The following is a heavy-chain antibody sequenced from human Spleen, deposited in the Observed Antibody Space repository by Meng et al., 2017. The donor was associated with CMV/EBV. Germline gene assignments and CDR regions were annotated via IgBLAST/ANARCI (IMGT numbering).Heavy chain of an antibody. V-gene: IGHV4-34*01. CDR1: GGSFSGYY. D-gene: IGHD3-10*01. Sequence: SETLSHTCAVYGGSFSGYYWSWIRQPPGKGLEWIGEINHSGSTNYNPSLKSRVTISVDTSKNQFSLKLSSVTAADTAVYYCARRRITMVRGVGGWFDPWGQGTLVTVSS. CDR3: ARRRITMVRGVGGWFDP. CDR2: INHSGST. J-gene: IGHJ5*02.